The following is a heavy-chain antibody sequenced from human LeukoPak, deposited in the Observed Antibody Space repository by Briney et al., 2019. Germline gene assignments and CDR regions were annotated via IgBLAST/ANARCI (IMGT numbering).Heavy chain of an antibody. CDR1: GGSISSYY. D-gene: IGHD3-22*01. Sequence: PSETLSLTCTVSGGSISSYYWSWIRQPPGKGLEWIGHIYTSGSTNDNPSLKSRVTISVDTSKNQFSLKLSSVTAADTAVYYCARDYYDSSGARFDPWGQGTLVTVSS. J-gene: IGHJ5*02. V-gene: IGHV4-4*08. CDR3: ARDYYDSSGARFDP. CDR2: IYTSGST.